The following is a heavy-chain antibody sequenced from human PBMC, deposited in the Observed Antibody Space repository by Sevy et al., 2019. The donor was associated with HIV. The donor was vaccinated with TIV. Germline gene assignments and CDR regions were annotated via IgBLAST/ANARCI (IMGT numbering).Heavy chain of an antibody. D-gene: IGHD2-15*01. V-gene: IGHV4-61*02. CDR3: AGSFSPRYCSGGSCPTGPFDI. CDR1: GGSISSGSYY. CDR2: IYTSGST. Sequence: SETLSLTCTVSGGSISSGSYYWSWIRQPAGKGLEWIGRIYTSGSTNYNPSLKSRVTISVDTSKNQFSLKLSSVTAADTAVDYGAGSFSPRYCSGGSCPTGPFDIWGQGTMVTVSS. J-gene: IGHJ3*02.